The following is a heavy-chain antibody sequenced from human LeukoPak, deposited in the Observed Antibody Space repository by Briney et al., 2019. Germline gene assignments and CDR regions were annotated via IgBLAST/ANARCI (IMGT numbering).Heavy chain of an antibody. CDR2: INSDGSST. V-gene: IGHV3-74*01. J-gene: IGHJ4*02. CDR1: GFTFSTYR. CDR3: AKDHEVNFDY. Sequence: PGGSLRLSCVASGFTFSTYRMHWVRQAPGKGLVWVSRINSDGSSTSYADSVKGRFTISRDNSKNTLYLQMNSLRAEDTAVYYCAKDHEVNFDYWSQGTLVTVSS. D-gene: IGHD4-23*01.